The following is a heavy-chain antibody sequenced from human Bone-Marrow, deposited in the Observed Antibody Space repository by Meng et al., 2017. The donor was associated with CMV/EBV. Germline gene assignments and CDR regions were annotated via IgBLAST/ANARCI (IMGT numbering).Heavy chain of an antibody. CDR3: ARGKYSGGYYPLDY. CDR2: INHSGST. Sequence: QVQLQQWGAGLLKPSETPSLTGAVYGESFRPYYWTWIRQPPGKGLEWIGEINHSGSTNYNPSLKSRVTISVDTSKNQFSLKLTSVTAADSALYYCARGKYSGGYYPLDYWGQGTLVTVSS. V-gene: IGHV4-34*01. D-gene: IGHD3-22*01. CDR1: GESFRPYY. J-gene: IGHJ4*02.